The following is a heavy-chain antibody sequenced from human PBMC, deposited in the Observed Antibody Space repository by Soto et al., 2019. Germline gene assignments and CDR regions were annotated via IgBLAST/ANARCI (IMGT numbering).Heavy chain of an antibody. Sequence: GASVKVSCKACGYTFTSYDINWVRQATGQGLEWMGWLNPNSGNTGYAQKFQGRVSMTRHSSLSKAYMELRSLRSEDTAVYYCARGGSSREPYYYSGTAVGGQGTTVPVSS. J-gene: IGHJ6*02. CDR1: GYTFTSYD. CDR2: LNPNSGNT. D-gene: IGHD1-26*01. CDR3: ARGGSSREPYYYSGTAV. V-gene: IGHV1-8*01.